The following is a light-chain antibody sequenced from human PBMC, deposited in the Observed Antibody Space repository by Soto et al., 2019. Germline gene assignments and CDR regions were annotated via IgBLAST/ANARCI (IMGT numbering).Light chain of an antibody. CDR1: QSVNNRY. Sequence: EIVLTQSPGTLSLSPGERVTLSCRASQSVNNRYLAWYQQKPGQAPRLLIYNAASRITGIPDRFSGSGSGTDFTLTISRLEPEDFAVYYCQQYGVSPPLTFGGGTKVEVK. CDR2: NAA. J-gene: IGKJ4*01. CDR3: QQYGVSPPLT. V-gene: IGKV3-20*01.